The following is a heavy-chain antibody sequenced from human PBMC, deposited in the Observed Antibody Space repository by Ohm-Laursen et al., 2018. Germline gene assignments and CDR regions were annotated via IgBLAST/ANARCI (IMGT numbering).Heavy chain of an antibody. CDR3: AREVYDSSGYYYNFDY. CDR2: ISGSGASS. D-gene: IGHD3-22*01. J-gene: IGHJ4*02. V-gene: IGHV3-23*01. Sequence: SLRLSCAASGFTFSSYAMSWVRQTPGKSLECISTISGSGASSHYADSVKGRFTISRDNAKNSLYLQMNSLRAEDTAVYYCAREVYDSSGYYYNFDYWGQGTLVTVSS. CDR1: GFTFSSYA.